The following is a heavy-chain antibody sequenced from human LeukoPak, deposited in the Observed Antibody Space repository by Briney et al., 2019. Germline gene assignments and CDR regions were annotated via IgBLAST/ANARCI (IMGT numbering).Heavy chain of an antibody. D-gene: IGHD2-8*01. CDR3: ARENMLLGFFNI. V-gene: IGHV4-34*01. CDR1: GGSFSGYY. J-gene: IGHJ6*03. CDR2: INHSGST. Sequence: SETLSLTCAVYGGSFSGYYWSWIRQPPGKGLEWIGEINHSGSTNYNPSLKSRVTISVDTSKNQFSLKLSSVTAADTAVDYCARENMLLGFFNIGAKG.